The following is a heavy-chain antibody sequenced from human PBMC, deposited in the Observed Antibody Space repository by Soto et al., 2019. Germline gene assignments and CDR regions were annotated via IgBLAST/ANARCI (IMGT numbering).Heavy chain of an antibody. CDR2: FDPEDGET. CDR1: GYTLTELS. Sequence: GASVKVSCKVSGYTLTELSMHWVRQAPGKGLEWMGGFDPEDGETIYAQKFQGRVTMTGDTSTDTAYMELSRLRSDDTAVYYCASLRFLEWKSYYYYGMDVWGQGTTVTVSS. D-gene: IGHD3-3*01. CDR3: ASLRFLEWKSYYYYGMDV. J-gene: IGHJ6*02. V-gene: IGHV1-24*01.